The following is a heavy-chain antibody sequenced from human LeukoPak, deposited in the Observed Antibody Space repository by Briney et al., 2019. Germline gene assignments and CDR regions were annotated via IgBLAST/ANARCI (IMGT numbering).Heavy chain of an antibody. CDR1: GASISSYY. V-gene: IGHV4-4*07. D-gene: IGHD3-9*01. J-gene: IGHJ4*02. CDR3: AREEYYDILTGYYSTEYYFDY. Sequence: SETLSLTCTVSGASISSYYWSWIRQPAGKGLEWIGRIYTSGSTNYNPSLKSRVTMSVDTSKNQFSLKLSSVTAADTAVYYCAREEYYDILTGYYSTEYYFDYWGQGALVTVSS. CDR2: IYTSGST.